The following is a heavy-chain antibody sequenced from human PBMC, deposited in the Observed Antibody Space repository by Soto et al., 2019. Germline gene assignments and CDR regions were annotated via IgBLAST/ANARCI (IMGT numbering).Heavy chain of an antibody. CDR3: ATSITMVRGALPFDY. CDR1: GYTLTELS. D-gene: IGHD3-10*01. J-gene: IGHJ4*02. CDR2: FDPEDGET. V-gene: IGHV1-24*01. Sequence: GASVKVSCKVSGYTLTELSMHWVRQAPGKGLEWVGGFDPEDGETIYAQKFQGRVTMTEDTSTDTAYMELSSLRSEDTAVYYCATSITMVRGALPFDYWGQGTLVTVSS.